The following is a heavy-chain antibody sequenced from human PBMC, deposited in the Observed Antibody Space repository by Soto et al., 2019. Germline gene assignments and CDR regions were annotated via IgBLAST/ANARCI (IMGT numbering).Heavy chain of an antibody. D-gene: IGHD5-12*01. V-gene: IGHV4-31*03. CDR2: IYYSGST. CDR3: ARILGRDGYNYYFDY. CDR1: GGSIGSGGYY. J-gene: IGHJ4*02. Sequence: QVQLQESGPGLVKPSQTLSLTCTVSGGSIGSGGYYWSWIRQHPGKGLEWIGYIYYSGSTYYNPSLTSRVTITVARSKKQFSLKLSSVTAADTAVYYCARILGRDGYNYYFDYWGQGTLVTVSS.